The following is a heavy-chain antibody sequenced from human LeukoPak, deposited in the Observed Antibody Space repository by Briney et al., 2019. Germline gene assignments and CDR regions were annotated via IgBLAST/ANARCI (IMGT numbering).Heavy chain of an antibody. CDR3: ARAGDYGGNFDY. V-gene: IGHV4-31*03. Sequence: SETLSLTCTVSGGSISSGGYYWSWIRQHPGKGLEWIGYIYYSGSTYYNPSLKSRVTISVDTSKNQFSLKLSSVTAADTAVYYCARAGDYGGNFDYWGQGTLVTVSS. J-gene: IGHJ4*02. CDR1: GGSISSGGYY. CDR2: IYYSGST. D-gene: IGHD4-23*01.